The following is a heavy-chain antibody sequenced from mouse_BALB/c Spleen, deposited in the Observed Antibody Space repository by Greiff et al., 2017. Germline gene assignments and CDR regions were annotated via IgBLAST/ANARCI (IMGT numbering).Heavy chain of an antibody. CDR2: ISSGGST. V-gene: IGHV5-6-5*01. Sequence: EVKLEESGGGLVKPGGSLKLSCAASGFTFSSYAMSWVRQTPEKRLEWVASISSGGSTYYPDSVKGRFTISRDNARNILYLQMSSLRSEDTAMYYCAREGLGSTPFAYWGQGTLVTVSA. J-gene: IGHJ3*01. CDR3: AREGLGSTPFAY. CDR1: GFTFSSYA. D-gene: IGHD1-1*01.